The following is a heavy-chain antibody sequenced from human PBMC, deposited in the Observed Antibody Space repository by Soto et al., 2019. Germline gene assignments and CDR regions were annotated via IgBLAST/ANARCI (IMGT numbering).Heavy chain of an antibody. CDR2: ITNNGGTT. J-gene: IGHJ3*02. V-gene: IGHV3-64*04. Sequence: GGSLRLSCSASGFTFSNFAMHWVRQAPGKGLEYVSAITNNGGTTYYADSVKGRFTISRDNAENSLYLQLNSLRAEDTAVYYCARDPWFGESLVNAFDIWGQGTMVTVSS. D-gene: IGHD3-10*01. CDR1: GFTFSNFA. CDR3: ARDPWFGESLVNAFDI.